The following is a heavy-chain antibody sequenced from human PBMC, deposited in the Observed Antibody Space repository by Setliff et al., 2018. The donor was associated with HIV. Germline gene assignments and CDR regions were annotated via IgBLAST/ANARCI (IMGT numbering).Heavy chain of an antibody. Sequence: SGGSLRLSCTASGFTFGDYAMSWVRQAPGKGLEWVANIKHYGSEKHYVDSVEGRFTISRDNSKNTLYLQMNSLRAEDTAVYYCAKAIDRTGLHFDYWGQGTLVTVSS. CDR2: IKHYGSEK. J-gene: IGHJ4*02. CDR1: GFTFGDYA. V-gene: IGHV3-7*03. CDR3: AKAIDRTGLHFDY. D-gene: IGHD1-1*01.